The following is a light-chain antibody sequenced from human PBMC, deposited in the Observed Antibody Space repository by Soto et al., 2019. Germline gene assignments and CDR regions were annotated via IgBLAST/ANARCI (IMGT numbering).Light chain of an antibody. CDR3: QQRSNWPPIT. V-gene: IGKV3-11*01. CDR1: QSVHTF. J-gene: IGKJ5*01. Sequence: EIVLTPSPDTLSLSPGEGAPLSCRASQSVHTFLAWYQQKPGQAPRLLIYGASTRATGVPARFSGSGSGTDFTLTISSLEPEDFAVYYCQQRSNWPPITFGQGTRLEI. CDR2: GAS.